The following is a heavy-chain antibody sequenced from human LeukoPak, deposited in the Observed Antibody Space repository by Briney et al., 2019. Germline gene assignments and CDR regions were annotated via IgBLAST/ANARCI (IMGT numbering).Heavy chain of an antibody. CDR3: AREGSSGSYRRYYFDY. Sequence: GGSLRLSCSVSGFIFRDFSMSWVRQAPGEGLEWVAKMNEYGSEIFYVDSVKGRFTISRDNAKNSLYLQMNSLRAEDTAVYYCAREGSSGSYRRYYFDYWGQGTLVTVSS. CDR1: GFIFRDFS. D-gene: IGHD1-26*01. V-gene: IGHV3-7*01. J-gene: IGHJ4*02. CDR2: MNEYGSEI.